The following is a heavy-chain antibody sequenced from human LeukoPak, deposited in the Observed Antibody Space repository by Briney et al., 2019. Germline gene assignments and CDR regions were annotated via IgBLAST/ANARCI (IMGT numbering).Heavy chain of an antibody. CDR1: GFTFSVYW. CDR3: ARSGYCSSTSCPSYGYTGRAFDI. J-gene: IGHJ3*02. CDR2: IKQDGSEK. D-gene: IGHD2-2*01. V-gene: IGHV3-7*03. Sequence: PGGSLRLSCAASGFTFSVYWMSWVRQAPGKGLEWVANIKQDGSEKCYVDSVKGRFTISRDNAKNSLYLQMNSLRAEDTALYYCARSGYCSSTSCPSYGYTGRAFDIWGQGTMVTVSS.